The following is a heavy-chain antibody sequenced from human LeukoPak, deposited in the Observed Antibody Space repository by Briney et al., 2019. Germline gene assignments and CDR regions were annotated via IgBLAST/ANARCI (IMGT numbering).Heavy chain of an antibody. Sequence: SQTLSLTCAISGDSVSSNSAAWNWIRQSPSRGLEWLGRTYYRSKWYNDYAVSVKSRITINPDTSKNQFSLQLNSVTPEDTAVYYCATYYYDSGGFHFHHWGQGTLVTVSS. CDR3: ATYYYDSGGFHFHH. CDR1: GDSVSSNSAA. J-gene: IGHJ1*01. CDR2: TYYRSKWYN. D-gene: IGHD3-22*01. V-gene: IGHV6-1*01.